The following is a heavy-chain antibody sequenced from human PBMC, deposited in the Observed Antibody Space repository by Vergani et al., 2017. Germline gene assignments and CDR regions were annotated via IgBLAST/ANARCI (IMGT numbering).Heavy chain of an antibody. V-gene: IGHV3-9*01. D-gene: IGHD2-2*02. CDR2: ISWNSGSI. CDR1: GFTFDDYT. Sequence: VQLVESGGVVVQPGGSLRLSCAASGFTFDDYTMHWVRQAPGKGLEWVSGISWNSGSIGYADSVKGRFTISRDNAKNSLYLQMNSLRAEDTALYYCAKASSYCSSTSCYTNDAFDIWGQGTMVTVSS. CDR3: AKASSYCSSTSCYTNDAFDI. J-gene: IGHJ3*02.